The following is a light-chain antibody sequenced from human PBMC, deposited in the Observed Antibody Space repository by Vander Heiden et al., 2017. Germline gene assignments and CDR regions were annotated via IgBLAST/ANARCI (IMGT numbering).Light chain of an antibody. CDR3: QQYYSIPYT. CDR2: WAS. CDR1: QSLLYSSNNKNY. Sequence: DIVMTQSPDSLAVSLGERATINCKSSQSLLYSSNNKNYLAWYQQKPRQPPKLLIYWASTRESGVPDRFSGSGSGTDFTLTIGSLQAEDVAVYYCQQYYSIPYTFGQGTKLEIK. J-gene: IGKJ2*01. V-gene: IGKV4-1*01.